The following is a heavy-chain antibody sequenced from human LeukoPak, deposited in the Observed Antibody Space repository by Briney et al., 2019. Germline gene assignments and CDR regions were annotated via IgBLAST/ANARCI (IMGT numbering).Heavy chain of an antibody. Sequence: GGSLRLSCAASGFTFPSYALSWVRQAPGKGLEWVSAISGSGGSTYYADSVKGRFTISRDNSKNTLYLRMNSLRAEDTALYYCAKDDFWSDNPRFDYWGQGTLVTVSS. CDR3: AKDDFWSDNPRFDY. D-gene: IGHD3-3*01. J-gene: IGHJ4*02. V-gene: IGHV3-23*01. CDR1: GFTFPSYA. CDR2: ISGSGGST.